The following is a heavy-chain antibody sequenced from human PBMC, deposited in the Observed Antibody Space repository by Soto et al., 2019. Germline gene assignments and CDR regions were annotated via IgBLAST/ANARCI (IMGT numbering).Heavy chain of an antibody. V-gene: IGHV1-18*01. J-gene: IGHJ4*02. Sequence: ASVKVSCKASGYTFTSYGIIWVRQAPGQGLEWTGWISAYNGNTNYAQKLQGRVTMTTDTSTSTAYMELRSLRSDDTAVYYCARESMFNVDIVATMPYVWGSYLDDYWGQGTLVTVSS. CDR2: ISAYNGNT. D-gene: IGHD5-12*01. CDR1: GYTFTSYG. CDR3: ARESMFNVDIVATMPYVWGSYLDDY.